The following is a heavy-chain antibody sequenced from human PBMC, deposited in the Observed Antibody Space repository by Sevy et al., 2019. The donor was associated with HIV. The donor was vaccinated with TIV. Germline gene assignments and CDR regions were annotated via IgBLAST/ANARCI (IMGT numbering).Heavy chain of an antibody. V-gene: IGHV3-74*01. Sequence: GGSLRLSCVASGFTFSSYWMHWVRQAPGKGLVWVSRINNDGSSTSYADSVEGRFTMSRDNAKNTLYLQMNSLRAEDKAVYYCARGWVRAKSFDYWGQGTLVTVSS. CDR1: GFTFSSYW. D-gene: IGHD1-26*01. J-gene: IGHJ4*02. CDR2: INNDGSST. CDR3: ARGWVRAKSFDY.